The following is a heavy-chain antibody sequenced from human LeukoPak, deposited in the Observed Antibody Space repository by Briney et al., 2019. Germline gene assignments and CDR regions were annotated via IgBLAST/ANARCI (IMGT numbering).Heavy chain of an antibody. J-gene: IGHJ4*02. D-gene: IGHD7-27*01. V-gene: IGHV3-48*04. CDR3: ARDWGRGAFFDY. CDR2: ISSSGSNI. CDR1: GFTLSDYI. Sequence: GSLRLSCVASGFTLSDYIMNWVRQAPGKGLEWVSYISSSGSNIYYADSVKGRFTISRDNAKNSLYLQMNSLRAEDTAFYYCARDWGRGAFFDYWGQGTLVTVSS.